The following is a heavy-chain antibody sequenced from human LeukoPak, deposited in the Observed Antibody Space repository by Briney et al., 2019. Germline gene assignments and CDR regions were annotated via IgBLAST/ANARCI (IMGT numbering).Heavy chain of an antibody. J-gene: IGHJ4*02. D-gene: IGHD2-2*02. V-gene: IGHV3-21*01. CDR1: GFTFSSYS. CDR2: ISSSSSYI. CDR3: ARGRGCSSTSCYTPPGY. Sequence: GGSLRLSXAASGFTFSSYSMNWVRQAPGKGLEWVSSISSSSSYIYYADSVKGRFTISRDNAKNSLYLQMNSLRAEDTAVYYCARGRGCSSTSCYTPPGYWGQGTLVTVSS.